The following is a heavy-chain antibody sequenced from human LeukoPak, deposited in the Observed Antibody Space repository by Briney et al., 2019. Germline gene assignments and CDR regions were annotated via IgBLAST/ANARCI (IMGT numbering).Heavy chain of an antibody. D-gene: IGHD3-22*01. CDR2: FDNSGSI. J-gene: IGHJ3*02. V-gene: IGHV4-4*08. CDR3: ANRVVVTPYDAFDI. CDR1: GGSISSYY. Sequence: SETLSLTCSVSGGSISSYYWSWIRQPPGKGPEWIGFFDNSGSINYNPSLKSRLTISVDTSKNQFSLKLSSVTAADTAVYYCANRVVVTPYDAFDIWGQGTMVTVSS.